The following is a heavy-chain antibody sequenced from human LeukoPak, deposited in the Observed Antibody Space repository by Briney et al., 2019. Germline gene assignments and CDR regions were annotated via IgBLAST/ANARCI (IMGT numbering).Heavy chain of an antibody. CDR1: GFTFSSYW. D-gene: IGHD6-13*01. CDR2: IKNDGSET. J-gene: IGHJ4*02. CDR3: ASERPSSSWYDY. Sequence: GGSLRLSCAASGFTFSSYWMHWVRQVPGKGLVWVSRIKNDGSETNYADSVKGRFTISRDNAKNSLDLQMNSLRAEDTAVYYCASERPSSSWYDYWGQGTLVTVSS. V-gene: IGHV3-74*01.